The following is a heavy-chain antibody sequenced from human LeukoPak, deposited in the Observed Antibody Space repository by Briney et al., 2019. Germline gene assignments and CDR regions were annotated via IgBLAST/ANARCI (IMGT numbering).Heavy chain of an antibody. CDR3: VRAFDY. V-gene: IGHV3-74*01. J-gene: IGHJ4*02. CDR2: INGDGSST. Sequence: GSLRLSFAASGFTFSSYWMHWVRQAPGKGLVWVSRINGDGSSTNYADSVKGRFTISRDNANNALYLQMNSLRAEDTAVYYCVRAFDYWGQGALVIVSS. CDR1: GFTFSSYW.